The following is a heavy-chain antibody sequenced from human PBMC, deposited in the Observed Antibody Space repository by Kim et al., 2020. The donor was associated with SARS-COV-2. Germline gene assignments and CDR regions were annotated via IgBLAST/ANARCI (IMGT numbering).Heavy chain of an antibody. V-gene: IGHV4-39*01. Sequence: SETLSLTCTVSGGSLSSSHTYCAWIRQPPGKGLEWIGSIYYSGSTYYNPSLEGRVTFSVDTSKNQFSLTLRSVTAADTAVYYCARPQHYSGSYYALDSWG. CDR1: GGSLSSSHTY. CDR2: IYYSGST. J-gene: IGHJ5*01. CDR3: ARPQHYSGSYYALDS. D-gene: IGHD1-26*01.